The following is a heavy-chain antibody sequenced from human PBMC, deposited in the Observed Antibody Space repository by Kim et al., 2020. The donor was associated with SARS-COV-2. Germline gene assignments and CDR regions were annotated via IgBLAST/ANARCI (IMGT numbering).Heavy chain of an antibody. CDR1: GGSFSGYY. CDR2: INHSGST. Sequence: SETLSLTCAVYGGSFSGYYWSWIRQPPGKGLEWIGEINHSGSTNYNPSLKSRVTISVDTSKNQFSLKLSSVTAADTAVYYCARGFRGSGWCRWAYWGQGTLVTVSS. CDR3: ARGFRGSGWCRWAY. J-gene: IGHJ4*02. D-gene: IGHD6-19*01. V-gene: IGHV4-34*01.